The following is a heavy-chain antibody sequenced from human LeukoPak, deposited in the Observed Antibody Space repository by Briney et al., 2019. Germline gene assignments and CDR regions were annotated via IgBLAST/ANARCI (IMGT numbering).Heavy chain of an antibody. D-gene: IGHD1-1*01. Sequence: PGGSLRLSCTASGFTFSSNVMNWVRQAPGKGLGWVSGISGSGGSTFYADSVKGRFTISRDTSKNTLYLQMNSLRAEDTAVYYCAKDRSTGTFDYWGQGTLVTVSS. CDR3: AKDRSTGTFDY. V-gene: IGHV3-23*01. J-gene: IGHJ4*02. CDR1: GFTFSSNV. CDR2: ISGSGGST.